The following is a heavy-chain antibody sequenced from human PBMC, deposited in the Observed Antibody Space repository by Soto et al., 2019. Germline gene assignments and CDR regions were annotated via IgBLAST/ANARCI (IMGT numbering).Heavy chain of an antibody. CDR3: ARDGYYGSGSYRSYYYGMDV. CDR1: CGSIISGDYY. CDR2: IYYSGST. Sequence: PSETLSLTCTFSCGSIISGDYYWSWIRQPPGKGLEWIGYIYYSGSTYYNPSLKSRVTISVDTSKNQFSLKLSSVTAADTAVYYCARDGYYGSGSYRSYYYGMDVWGQGTTVTVSS. V-gene: IGHV4-30-4*01. D-gene: IGHD3-10*01. J-gene: IGHJ6*02.